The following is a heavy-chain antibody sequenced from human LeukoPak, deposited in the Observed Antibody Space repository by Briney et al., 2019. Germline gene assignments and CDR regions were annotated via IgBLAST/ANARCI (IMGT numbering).Heavy chain of an antibody. V-gene: IGHV3-23*01. J-gene: IGHJ6*03. Sequence: GGSLRLSCAASGFTFSSYAMSWVRQAPGKGLEWVSAISGSGGSTYYADSVKGRFTISRDNSKNTLYLQMNSLRAEDTAVYYCAKDLPKAVNYYYYYMDVWGKGTTVTVSS. CDR1: GFTFSSYA. CDR2: ISGSGGST. CDR3: AKDLPKAVNYYYYYMDV. D-gene: IGHD5/OR15-5a*01.